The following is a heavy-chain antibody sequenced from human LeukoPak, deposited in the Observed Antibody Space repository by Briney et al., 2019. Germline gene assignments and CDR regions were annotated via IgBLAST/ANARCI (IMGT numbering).Heavy chain of an antibody. Sequence: ASVKVSCKASGYTFTSYDINWVRQATGQGLEWMGWVNPNSGNTGYTQKFQGRVTMTRNTSISTAYMELSSLRSEDTAVYYCARGLKSWGWLQVDAFDIWGQGTMVTVSS. CDR1: GYTFTSYD. CDR3: ARGLKSWGWLQVDAFDI. J-gene: IGHJ3*02. V-gene: IGHV1-8*01. D-gene: IGHD5-24*01. CDR2: VNPNSGNT.